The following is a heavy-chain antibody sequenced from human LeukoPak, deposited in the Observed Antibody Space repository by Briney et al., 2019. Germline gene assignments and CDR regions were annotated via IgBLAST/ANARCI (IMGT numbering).Heavy chain of an antibody. D-gene: IGHD5-18*01. Sequence: SETLSLTCAVYGGSFSGYYWSWIRQPPGKGLEWIGEINHSGSANYNPSLKSRVTISVDTSKNQFSLKLSSVTAADTAVYYCARGRGYSYGYGINYYYYYMDVWGEGTTVTVSS. CDR2: INHSGSA. CDR1: GGSFSGYY. CDR3: ARGRGYSYGYGINYYYYYMDV. V-gene: IGHV4-34*01. J-gene: IGHJ6*03.